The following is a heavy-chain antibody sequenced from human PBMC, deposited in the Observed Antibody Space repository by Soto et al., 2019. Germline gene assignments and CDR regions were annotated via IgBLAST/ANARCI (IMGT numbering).Heavy chain of an antibody. CDR3: ARDKAAGLNWFDP. V-gene: IGHV3-74*01. D-gene: IGHD6-13*01. J-gene: IGHJ5*02. CDR2: INSDGSST. Sequence: EVQLVESGGGLVQPGGSLRLSCAASGFTFSSYWMHWVRQAPGKGLVWVSRINSDGSSTSYTDSVKGRFTISRDNAKNTLYLQMNSLRAEDTAVYYCARDKAAGLNWFDPWGQGTLVTVSS. CDR1: GFTFSSYW.